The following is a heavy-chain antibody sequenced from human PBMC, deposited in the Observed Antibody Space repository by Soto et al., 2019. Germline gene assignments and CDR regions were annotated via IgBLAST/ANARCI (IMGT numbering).Heavy chain of an antibody. CDR2: IYSSGTH. D-gene: IGHD5-12*01. CDR3: ARVQMATLFFDY. CDR1: GGSMSSYY. J-gene: IGHJ4*02. Sequence: SETLSLTCDVSGGSMSSYYWSWVRQPPGKGLEWIGYIYSSGTHNYNPSLESRLTISIDTSKNQFSLRLSSVTAADTAVYYCARVQMATLFFDYWGKGTLVKVS. V-gene: IGHV4-59*01.